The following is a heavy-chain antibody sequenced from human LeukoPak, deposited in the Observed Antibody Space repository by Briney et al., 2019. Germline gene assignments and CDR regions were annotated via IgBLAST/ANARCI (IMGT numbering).Heavy chain of an antibody. CDR1: GGSFSGYY. Sequence: SETLSLTCAVYGGSFSGYYWSWIRQPPGKGLEWIGEINHSGSTNYNPSLKSRVTISVDTSKNQFSLKLSSVTAADTAVYYCARRHQRITIFGGFDPWGQGTLVTVSS. D-gene: IGHD3-3*01. J-gene: IGHJ5*02. CDR3: ARRHQRITIFGGFDP. V-gene: IGHV4-34*01. CDR2: INHSGST.